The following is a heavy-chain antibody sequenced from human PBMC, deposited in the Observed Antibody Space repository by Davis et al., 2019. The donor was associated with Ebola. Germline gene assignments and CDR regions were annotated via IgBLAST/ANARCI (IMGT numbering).Heavy chain of an antibody. J-gene: IGHJ6*02. V-gene: IGHV4-39*01. Sequence: MPSETLSLTCTVSGGSISSSSYYWGWIRQPPGKGLEWIGSIYYSGSTYYNPSLKSRATISVDTSKNQFSLKLSSVTAADTAVYYCASLYYDFWSGGYYYYGMDVWGQGTTVTVSS. D-gene: IGHD3-3*01. CDR2: IYYSGST. CDR1: GGSISSSSYY. CDR3: ASLYYDFWSGGYYYYGMDV.